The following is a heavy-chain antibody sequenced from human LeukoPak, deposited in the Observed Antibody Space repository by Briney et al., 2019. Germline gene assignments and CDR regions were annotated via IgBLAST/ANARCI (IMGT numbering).Heavy chain of an antibody. V-gene: IGHV1-2*02. J-gene: IGHJ5*02. CDR2: INPNSGGT. CDR1: GYTFTGYY. Sequence: ASVKVSCKASGYTFTGYYMHWVRQAPGQGLEWMGWINPNSGGTNYAQKFQGRVTMTRDTSISTAYMALSRLRSDDTAVYYCARASDYSNSNWFDPWGQGTLVTVSS. D-gene: IGHD4-11*01. CDR3: ARASDYSNSNWFDP.